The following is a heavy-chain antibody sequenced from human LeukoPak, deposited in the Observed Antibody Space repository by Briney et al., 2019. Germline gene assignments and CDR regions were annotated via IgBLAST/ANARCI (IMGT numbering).Heavy chain of an antibody. V-gene: IGHV3-21*01. Sequence: GGSLRLSXAASGFTFSSYSMNWVRQAPGKGLEWLSSISSSSSYIYYADSVKGRFTISRDNAKNSLYLQMNSLRAEDTAVYYCARDGYSSSWRYAFDIWGQGTMVTVSS. CDR2: ISSSSSYI. D-gene: IGHD6-13*01. CDR3: ARDGYSSSWRYAFDI. CDR1: GFTFSSYS. J-gene: IGHJ3*02.